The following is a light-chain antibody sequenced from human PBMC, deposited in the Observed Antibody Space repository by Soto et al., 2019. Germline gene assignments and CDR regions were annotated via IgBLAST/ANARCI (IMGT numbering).Light chain of an antibody. J-gene: IGLJ1*01. CDR1: SSDVGGYNY. CDR3: SSYTSSSTLYV. Sequence: QSALTQPASVSGSPGQSITISCTGTSSDVGGYNYVSWYQQHPGKAPKLMIYDVSNRPSGVSNRFSGSKSGNTASLTISGLQAEDEADYSCSSYTSSSTLYVFGTGTKLTGL. V-gene: IGLV2-14*01. CDR2: DVS.